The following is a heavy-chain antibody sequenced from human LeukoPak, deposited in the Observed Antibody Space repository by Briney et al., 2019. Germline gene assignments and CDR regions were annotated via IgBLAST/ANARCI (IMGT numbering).Heavy chain of an antibody. CDR1: RFTFSSYE. CDR3: AKDRIVGRADY. V-gene: IGHV3-23*01. D-gene: IGHD2-21*01. Sequence: GGSLRLSCAASRFTFSSYEMNWVRQAPGKGLEWVSAISGSGGGTYYADSVKGRFTISRDNSKNTLYLQMNSLRAEDTALYYCAKDRIVGRADYWGQGTLVTVSS. J-gene: IGHJ4*02. CDR2: ISGSGGGT.